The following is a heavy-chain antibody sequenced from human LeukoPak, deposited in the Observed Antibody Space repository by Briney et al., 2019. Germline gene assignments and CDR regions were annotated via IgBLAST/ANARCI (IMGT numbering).Heavy chain of an antibody. J-gene: IGHJ3*02. V-gene: IGHV4-39*07. CDR2: IYYSGST. CDR3: ARCRLQAPRRHGPAGGRSAFDI. Sequence: SETLSLTCTVSGGSISSSSYYWGWIRQPPGKGLEWIGSIYYSGSTYYNPSLKSRVTISVDTSKNQFSLKLSSVTAADTAVYYCARCRLQAPRRHGPAGGRSAFDIWGQGTMVTVSS. CDR1: GGSISSSSYY. D-gene: IGHD3-16*01.